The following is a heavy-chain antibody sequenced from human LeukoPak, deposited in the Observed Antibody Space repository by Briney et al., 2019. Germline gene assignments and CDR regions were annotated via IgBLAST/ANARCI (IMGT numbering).Heavy chain of an antibody. CDR3: ARVDAASLAVHY. V-gene: IGHV1-2*02. D-gene: IGHD6-13*01. Sequence: ASVKDSCKASGYTFTGYYLNWVRPAPGQGLEWMGRINPNSGGTNSGQKFQGRVTMTRDTSISTAYLELSRLTFDDTAVYYCARVDAASLAVHYWGQGTLVTVSS. CDR2: INPNSGGT. CDR1: GYTFTGYY. J-gene: IGHJ4*02.